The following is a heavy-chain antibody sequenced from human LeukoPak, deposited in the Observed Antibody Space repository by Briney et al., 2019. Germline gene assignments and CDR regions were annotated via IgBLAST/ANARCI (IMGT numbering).Heavy chain of an antibody. V-gene: IGHV5-51*01. CDR2: IYPGDSDT. J-gene: IGHJ5*02. Sequence: GESLKISCKGSGYSLTSYWIGWVRQMPGKGLEWMGIIYPGDSDTIYSPSFQGQVTISADKSISTAYLQWSSLKSSDPAMYYCARLSRGQCFDPWGQGTLVTVSS. CDR3: ARLSRGQCFDP. CDR1: GYSLTSYW. D-gene: IGHD6-19*01.